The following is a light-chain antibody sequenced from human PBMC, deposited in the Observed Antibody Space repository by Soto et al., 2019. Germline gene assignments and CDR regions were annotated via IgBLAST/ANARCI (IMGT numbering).Light chain of an antibody. CDR2: EVS. J-gene: IGLJ1*01. CDR1: SSDVGNYKY. CDR3: FSYKSSGTYV. V-gene: IGLV2-14*01. Sequence: QSALTQPASVSGSPGQSITISCTGTSSDVGNYKYVSWYQQHPGKAPKLMIYEVSNRPSGVSNRFSGSKSGSTASLTISGLQAEDETAYYCFSYKSSGTYVFGTGTKVTVL.